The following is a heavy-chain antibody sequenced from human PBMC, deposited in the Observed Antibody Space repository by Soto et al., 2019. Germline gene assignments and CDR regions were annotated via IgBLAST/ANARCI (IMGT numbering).Heavy chain of an antibody. CDR2: IYYSGST. CDR3: ARVLTAVRPPRTYHFDY. V-gene: IGHV4-59*01. D-gene: IGHD2-2*01. Sequence: PSETLSLTCTVSGGSISSYYWSWIRQPPGKGLEWIGYIYYSGSTNYNPSLKSRVTISVDTSKNQFSLKLSSVTAADTAVYYCARVLTAVRPPRTYHFDYWGQGTLVSGSS. CDR1: GGSISSYY. J-gene: IGHJ4*02.